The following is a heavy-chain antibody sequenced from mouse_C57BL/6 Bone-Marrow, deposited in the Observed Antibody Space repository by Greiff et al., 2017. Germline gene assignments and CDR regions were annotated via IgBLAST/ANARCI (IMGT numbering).Heavy chain of an antibody. CDR3: TTWGYHWYFDV. D-gene: IGHD2-2*01. Sequence: EVQLQESGAELVRPGASVKLSCTASGFNIKDDYMHWVKQRPEQGLEWIGWIDPENGDTEYASKFQGKANITADTSSNTAYLQLSSLTSEDTAVYYCTTWGYHWYFDVWGTGTTVTVSS. CDR2: IDPENGDT. J-gene: IGHJ1*03. CDR1: GFNIKDDY. V-gene: IGHV14-4*01.